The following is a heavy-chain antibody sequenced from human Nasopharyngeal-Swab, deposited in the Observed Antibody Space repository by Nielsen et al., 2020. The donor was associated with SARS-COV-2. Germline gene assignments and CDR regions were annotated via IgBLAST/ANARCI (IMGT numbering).Heavy chain of an antibody. D-gene: IGHD2-21*02. Sequence: WSRQPPGKGLEWVSAISGSGGSTYYADSVKGRFTISRDNSKNTLYLQMSSLRAEDTAVYYCAKDRVGVTPFDYWGQGTLVTVSS. V-gene: IGHV3-23*01. CDR3: AKDRVGVTPFDY. CDR2: ISGSGGST. J-gene: IGHJ4*02.